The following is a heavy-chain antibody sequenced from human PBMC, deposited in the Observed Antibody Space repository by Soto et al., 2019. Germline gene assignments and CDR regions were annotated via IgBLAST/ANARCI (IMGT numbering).Heavy chain of an antibody. D-gene: IGHD3-3*01. Sequence: GASVKVSCKASGFTFTSSAVQWVRQARGQRLEWIGWIVVGSGNTNYAQKFQERVTITRDMSTSTAYMELSSLRSEDTAVYYCAAVGMNCGVVDERNGMDVWGQGTTVTVSS. CDR3: AAVGMNCGVVDERNGMDV. CDR2: IVVGSGNT. CDR1: GFTFTSSA. J-gene: IGHJ6*02. V-gene: IGHV1-58*01.